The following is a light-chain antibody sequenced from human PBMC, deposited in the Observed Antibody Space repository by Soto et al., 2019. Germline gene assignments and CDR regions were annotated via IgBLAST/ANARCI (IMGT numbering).Light chain of an antibody. CDR2: GVS. CDR1: QSVSSSY. J-gene: IGKJ3*01. V-gene: IGKV3-20*01. CDR3: QQYGSPFT. Sequence: EIVLTQSPGTLSLSPGERATLSCRASQSVSSSYLAWYQQKPGQAPRLLIYGVSSRATGIPDRFSGSGSGTDFTLTISRLEPEDFAVYYCQQYGSPFTFGPGTKVDIK.